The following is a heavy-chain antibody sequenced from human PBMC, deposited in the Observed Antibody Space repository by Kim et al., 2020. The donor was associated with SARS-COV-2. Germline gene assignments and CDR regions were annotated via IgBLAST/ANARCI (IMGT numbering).Heavy chain of an antibody. J-gene: IGHJ3*01. CDR3: ARGVRGNGFDV. CDR2: INPSDDST. V-gene: IGHV1-46*01. Sequence: ASVKVSCKASGYTFTDYYIHWVRQAPGLGLDWMGVINPSDDSTAYAQNFQGRVTMTRDTSTSTVYMDLSSLRSEDTAVYYCARGVRGNGFDVCGQGTMVT. D-gene: IGHD1-1*01. CDR1: GYTFTDYY.